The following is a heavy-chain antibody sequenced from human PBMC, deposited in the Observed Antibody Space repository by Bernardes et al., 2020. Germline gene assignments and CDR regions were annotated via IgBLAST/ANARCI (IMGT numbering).Heavy chain of an antibody. J-gene: IGHJ6*02. D-gene: IGHD2-15*01. V-gene: IGHV4-31*03. CDR3: ARDLGRVCSGGSCYYYGLDV. CDR1: GGSIGSVGYY. Sequence: SETLSVSCTVSGGSIGSVGYYWSWIRQHLGTGLEWIGNSYYSGNTYYNPSLKSRVTISVDTSKNQFSLKLSSVTAADTAVYYCARDLGRVCSGGSCYYYGLDVWGQGTTVTVSS. CDR2: SYYSGNT.